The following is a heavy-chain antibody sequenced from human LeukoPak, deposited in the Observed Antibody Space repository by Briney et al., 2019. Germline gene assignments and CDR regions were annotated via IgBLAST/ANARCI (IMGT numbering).Heavy chain of an antibody. CDR1: GGTFSSYA. V-gene: IGHV1-69*06. Sequence: ASVKVSCKASGGTFSSYAISWVRQAPGQGLEWMGGIIPIFGTANYAQKFQGRVTITADKSTSTAYMELSSLRSEDTAVYYCAKARYGSGPPNWFDPWGQGTLVTVSS. J-gene: IGHJ5*02. CDR3: AKARYGSGPPNWFDP. CDR2: IIPIFGTA. D-gene: IGHD3-10*01.